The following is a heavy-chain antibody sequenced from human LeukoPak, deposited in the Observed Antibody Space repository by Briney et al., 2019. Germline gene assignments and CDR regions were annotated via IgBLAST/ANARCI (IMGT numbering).Heavy chain of an antibody. Sequence: KTSETLSLTCSVSGYSISSGYYWAWIRQPPGKGLEWIGSVHHSGSTYYNPSLESRVTVSADTSKNQFSLKLSSVTAADTAVYYCARSGWFGELSMYYFDYWGQGTLVTVSS. J-gene: IGHJ4*02. CDR3: ARSGWFGELSMYYFDY. CDR2: VHHSGST. D-gene: IGHD3-10*01. V-gene: IGHV4-38-2*02. CDR1: GYSISSGYY.